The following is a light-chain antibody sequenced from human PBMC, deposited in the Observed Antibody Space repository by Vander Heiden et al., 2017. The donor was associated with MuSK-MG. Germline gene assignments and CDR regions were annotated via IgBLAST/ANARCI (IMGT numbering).Light chain of an antibody. CDR2: DDS. J-gene: IGLJ3*02. CDR3: QVWDRSSDQWV. Sequence: SYVLTQPPSVSVAPGQTARITRGGNTIGSKSVHWYQQKPGQAPVLVVYDDSDRPSGIPERFSGSNSGNTATLTISRVEAGDEADYYCQVWDRSSDQWVFGGGTKLTVL. CDR1: TIGSKS. V-gene: IGLV3-21*02.